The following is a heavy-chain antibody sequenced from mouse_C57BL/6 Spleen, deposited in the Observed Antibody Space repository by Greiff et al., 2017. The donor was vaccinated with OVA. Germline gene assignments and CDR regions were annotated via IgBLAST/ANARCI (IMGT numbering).Heavy chain of an antibody. Sequence: VQLQQSGAELVRPGASVKLSCTASGFNIKDDYMHWVKQRPEQGLEWIGWIDPENGDTEYASKFQGKATITADTSSNTAYLQLSSLTSEDTAVYYCTTPPSITTVVPYWGQGTTLTVSS. V-gene: IGHV14-4*01. J-gene: IGHJ2*01. CDR3: TTPPSITTVVPY. CDR2: IDPENGDT. CDR1: GFNIKDDY. D-gene: IGHD1-1*01.